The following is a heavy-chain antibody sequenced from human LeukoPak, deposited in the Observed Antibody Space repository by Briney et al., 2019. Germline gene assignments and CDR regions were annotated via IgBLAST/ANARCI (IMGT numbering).Heavy chain of an antibody. CDR2: IAADSGTT. CDR1: GFTFSTKS. J-gene: IGHJ4*02. CDR3: ASRDYFDY. V-gene: IGHV3-48*02. Sequence: GGSLRLSCAVSGFTFSTKSMNWVRQAPGKGLEWVSYIAADSGTTYYADSVKGRFTISRDNAKNSLYLQMNSLRDEDTAVYYCASRDYFDYWGQGTLVTVSS.